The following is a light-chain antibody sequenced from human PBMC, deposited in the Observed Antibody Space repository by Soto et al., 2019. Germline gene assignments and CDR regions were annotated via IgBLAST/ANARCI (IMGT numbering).Light chain of an antibody. CDR2: GNS. V-gene: IGLV1-40*01. J-gene: IGLJ2*01. CDR3: QSYDSSLSGVV. Sequence: QSVLTQPPSVFGAPGQRVTISCTGSSSNIGAGYDVHWYQQLPGTAPKLLIYGNSNRPSGVPDRFSGSKSGTSASLPITGLQAEDEADYYCQSYDSSLSGVVFGGGTKLTVL. CDR1: SSNIGAGYD.